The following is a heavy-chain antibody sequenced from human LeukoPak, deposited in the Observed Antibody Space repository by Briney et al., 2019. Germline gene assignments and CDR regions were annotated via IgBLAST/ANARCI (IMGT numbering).Heavy chain of an antibody. CDR3: ARRARMPLGHDAFDI. Sequence: PGGSLRLSCAASGFTVSSNYMSWVRQAPGKGLEWVSVIYSGGSTYYADSVKGRFTISRDNSKNTLYPQMNSLRAEDTAVYYCARRARMPLGHDAFDIWGQGTMVTVSS. CDR2: IYSGGST. J-gene: IGHJ3*02. CDR1: GFTVSSNY. V-gene: IGHV3-53*01. D-gene: IGHD2-2*01.